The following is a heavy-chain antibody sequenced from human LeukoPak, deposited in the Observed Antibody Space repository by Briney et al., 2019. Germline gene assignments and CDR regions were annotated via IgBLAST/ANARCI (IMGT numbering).Heavy chain of an antibody. J-gene: IGHJ6*02. CDR3: ARGKPVATYSYGFHYYYYYGMDV. V-gene: IGHV4-59*12. D-gene: IGHD5-18*01. Sequence: SETLSLTCTVSGGSISSYYWSWIRQPPGKGLEWIGYIYYSGSTNYNPSLKSRVTISVDTSKNQFSLKLSSVTAADTAVYYCARGKPVATYSYGFHYYYYYGMDVWGQGTTVTVSS. CDR1: GGSISSYY. CDR2: IYYSGST.